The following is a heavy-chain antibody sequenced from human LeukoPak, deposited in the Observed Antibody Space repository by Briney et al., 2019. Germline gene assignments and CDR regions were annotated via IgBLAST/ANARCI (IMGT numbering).Heavy chain of an antibody. V-gene: IGHV4-4*09. J-gene: IGHJ6*03. CDR2: IYTSGST. D-gene: IGHD6-6*01. CDR3: ARFLAARIDYYYYMDA. CDR1: GGSISSYY. Sequence: SETLSITCTVSGGSISSYYWSWILQPPGKGLEWIGYIYTSGSTNYNPSLKSRVTISGDTSKNQFSLKLSSVTAAETAVYYCARFLAARIDYYYYMDAWGKGTTVTVSS.